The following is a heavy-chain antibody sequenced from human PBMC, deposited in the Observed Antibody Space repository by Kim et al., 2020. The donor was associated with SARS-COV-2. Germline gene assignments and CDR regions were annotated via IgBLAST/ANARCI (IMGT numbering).Heavy chain of an antibody. V-gene: IGHV4-61*01. CDR1: GGSVSSGSYY. Sequence: SETLSLTCTVSGGSVSSGSYYWSWIRQPPGKGLEWIGYIYYSGSTNYNPSLKSRVTISVDTSKNQFSLKLSSVTAADTAVYYCARAPRRLAATRRGVLVGFDYWGPGTLGTVSS. CDR3: ARAPRRLAATRRGVLVGFDY. D-gene: IGHD6-13*01. CDR2: IYYSGST. J-gene: IGHJ4*02.